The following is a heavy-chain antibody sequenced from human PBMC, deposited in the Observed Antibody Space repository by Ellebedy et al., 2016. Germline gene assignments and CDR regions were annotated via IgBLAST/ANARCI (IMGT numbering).Heavy chain of an antibody. CDR1: GYTFTSYG. V-gene: IGHV1-18*01. CDR2: VSTSNGDT. D-gene: IGHD6-6*01. CDR3: ARDWEHLVKADCFDP. Sequence: ASVKVSCKASGYTFTSYGISWVRQAPGQGLEWMGWVSTSNGDTNYAQNFQDRVTMTTDTSTTKAYMELKSLTSDDTAIYYCARDWEHLVKADCFDPWGQGTLVTVSS. J-gene: IGHJ5*02.